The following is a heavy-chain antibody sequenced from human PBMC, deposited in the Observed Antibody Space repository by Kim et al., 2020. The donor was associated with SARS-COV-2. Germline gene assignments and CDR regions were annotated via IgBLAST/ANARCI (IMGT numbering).Heavy chain of an antibody. V-gene: IGHV3-23*01. CDR3: TKGEARYYYYGMDV. J-gene: IGHJ6*02. Sequence: AHSVRRPFTISRENSTNTLYLQMNSLTADDTAVYYCTKGEARYYYYGMDVWGQGTTVTVSS.